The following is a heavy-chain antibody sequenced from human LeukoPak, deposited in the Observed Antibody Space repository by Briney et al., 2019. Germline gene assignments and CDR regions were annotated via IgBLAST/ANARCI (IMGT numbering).Heavy chain of an antibody. V-gene: IGHV3-33*01. D-gene: IGHD3-10*01. Sequence: GSLRLSCAASGFTFSSYVMHWVRQAPGKGLEWVAVIWYDGFNKYYADSVKGRFTISRDNSKNTLYLQMNSLRAEDTAVYYCARDRITMVRGVINYWGQGTLDTVSS. CDR3: ARDRITMVRGVINY. CDR2: IWYDGFNK. CDR1: GFTFSSYV. J-gene: IGHJ4*02.